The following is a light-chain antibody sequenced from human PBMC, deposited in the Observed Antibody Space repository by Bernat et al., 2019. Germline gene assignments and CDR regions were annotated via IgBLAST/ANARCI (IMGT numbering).Light chain of an antibody. Sequence: QSALTQPASVSGSPGPSITIPCTGTSSDVGGYNYVSWYQQHPGRAPKLMIYDVSDRPSGISNRLSGSKSGNTASLTISGLLDEDEAVYYCSSYTSSSTLVFAGGTRLTVL. V-gene: IGLV2-14*03. CDR1: SSDVGGYNY. J-gene: IGLJ3*02. CDR2: DVS. CDR3: SSYTSSSTLV.